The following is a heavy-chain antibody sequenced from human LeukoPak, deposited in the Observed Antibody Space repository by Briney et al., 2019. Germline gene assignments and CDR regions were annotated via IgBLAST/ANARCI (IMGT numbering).Heavy chain of an antibody. V-gene: IGHV4-59*08. CDR3: ARGLRSTGIDY. CDR2: IYYSGST. D-gene: IGHD5-12*01. CDR1: GGSISSYY. Sequence: SETLSLTCTVPGGSISSYYWSWIRQPPGKGLEWIGYIYYSGSTNYNPSLKSRVTISVDTSKNQFSLKLSSVTAADTAVYYCARGLRSTGIDYWGQGTLVTVSS. J-gene: IGHJ4*02.